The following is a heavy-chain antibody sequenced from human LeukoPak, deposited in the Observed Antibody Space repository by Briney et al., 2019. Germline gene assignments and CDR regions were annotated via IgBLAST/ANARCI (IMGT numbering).Heavy chain of an antibody. J-gene: IGHJ4*02. CDR2: ISSSGSTI. Sequence: GGSLRLSCAASGFTFSSYEMNWVRQAPGKGLEWVSYISSSGSTIYYADSVKGRFTISRDNAKNSLYLQMNSLRAEDTAVYYCARDYAVYGGNSNPYFDYWGQGTLITVSS. D-gene: IGHD4-23*01. CDR1: GFTFSSYE. CDR3: ARDYAVYGGNSNPYFDY. V-gene: IGHV3-48*03.